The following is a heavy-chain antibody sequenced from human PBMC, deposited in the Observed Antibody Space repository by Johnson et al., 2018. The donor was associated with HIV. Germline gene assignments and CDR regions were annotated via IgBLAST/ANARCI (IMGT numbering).Heavy chain of an antibody. V-gene: IGHV3-33*01. J-gene: IGHJ3*02. CDR2: IWYDGSNK. CDR1: GFTFSSYG. D-gene: IGHD3/OR15-3a*01. Sequence: QVQVVESGGGVVQPGRSLRLSCAASGFTFSSYGMHWVRQAPGKGLEWVAVIWYDGSNKYYADSVKGRFTISRDNSKNTLYLQMNTLRPEDTAVYFCAGGQGTGTDAFDIWGQGTMVTVSS. CDR3: AGGQGTGTDAFDI.